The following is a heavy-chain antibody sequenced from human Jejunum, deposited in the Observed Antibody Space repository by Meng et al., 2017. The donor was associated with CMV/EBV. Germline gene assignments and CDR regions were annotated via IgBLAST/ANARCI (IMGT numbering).Heavy chain of an antibody. D-gene: IGHD3-10*01. CDR1: GITFSNDP. CDR3: AREGTLSFSLDS. Sequence: CGGSGITFSNDPMHWVRQAPGKGLEWVAYISYNGGRTYDADSVKGRFTISRDNSKNTVYLQMNSLRADDTAVYYCAREGTLSFSLDSWGQGTLVTVSS. V-gene: IGHV3-30*04. J-gene: IGHJ4*02. CDR2: ISYNGGRT.